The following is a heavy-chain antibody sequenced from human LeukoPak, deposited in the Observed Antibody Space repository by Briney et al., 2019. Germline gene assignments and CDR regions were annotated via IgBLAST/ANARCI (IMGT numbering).Heavy chain of an antibody. Sequence: SETLSLTCAVSGDSFSSHYWTWIRQPPGRGLEWIGYISYIGTTNYNPSLKSRVTISIDTAKNQFSLKLSSVTTADTAVYYCARDLVTVTKGFDIWGLGTMVSVSS. D-gene: IGHD4-17*01. CDR1: GDSFSSHY. CDR3: ARDLVTVTKGFDI. CDR2: ISYIGTT. V-gene: IGHV4-59*11. J-gene: IGHJ3*02.